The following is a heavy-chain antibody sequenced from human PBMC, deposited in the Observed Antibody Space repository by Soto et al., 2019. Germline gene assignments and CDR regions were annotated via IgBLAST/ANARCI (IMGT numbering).Heavy chain of an antibody. CDR2: INPNSGGT. J-gene: IGHJ4*02. V-gene: IGHV1-2*02. Sequence: SVKVSCKASGYTFSVYYIHWVRPAPGQGLEWMGWINPNSGGTKYAPKFQGGVTMTRDTSITTAYMELSRLRSGDTAVYYCAKEPATTKPEGVDFWGQGTLVTVSS. CDR3: AKEPATTKPEGVDF. CDR1: GYTFSVYY. D-gene: IGHD1-7*01.